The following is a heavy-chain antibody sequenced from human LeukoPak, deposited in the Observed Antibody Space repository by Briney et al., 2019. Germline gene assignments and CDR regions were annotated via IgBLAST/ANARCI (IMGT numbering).Heavy chain of an antibody. CDR2: MSPNSGNT. CDR3: TRGPPNXGYDF. V-gene: IGHV1-8*01. Sequence: ASVKVSCKASGYIFTSYDINWVRQATGQRLEWLGWMSPNSGNTGYAQKFQGRVTMTRSTALSTAYMELSSLKSDDTAVYYCTRGPPNXGYDFWGXGTLVTVSS. D-gene: IGHD3/OR15-3a*01. CDR1: GYIFTSYD. J-gene: IGHJ4*01.